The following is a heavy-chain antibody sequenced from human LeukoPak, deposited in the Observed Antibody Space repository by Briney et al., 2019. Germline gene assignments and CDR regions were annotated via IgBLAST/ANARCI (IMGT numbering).Heavy chain of an antibody. V-gene: IGHV1-24*01. CDR2: FDPEDGET. J-gene: IGHJ6*02. CDR1: GYTLTELS. Sequence: ASVKVSCKVSGYTLTELSMHWVRQAPGKGLEWMGGFDPEDGETICAQKFQGRVTMTEDTSTDTAYMELSSLRSEDTAVYYCATEGLYDILTGSRGMDVWGQGTTVTVSS. CDR3: ATEGLYDILTGSRGMDV. D-gene: IGHD3-9*01.